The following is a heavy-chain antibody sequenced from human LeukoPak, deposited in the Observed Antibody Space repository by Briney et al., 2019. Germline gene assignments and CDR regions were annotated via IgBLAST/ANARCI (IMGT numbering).Heavy chain of an antibody. CDR1: GYTFTNYG. V-gene: IGHV1-18*01. CDR2: IDSRNGHT. D-gene: IGHD5-18*01. Sequence: ASVKVSCKASGYTFTNYGITWVRQAPGQGLEWMGWIDSRNGHTKYGQKFQGRVIMTTDTSTTTTYMEIRSLRSDDTAVYYCARDGYSYGYDYWGQGTLVTVSS. CDR3: ARDGYSYGYDY. J-gene: IGHJ4*02.